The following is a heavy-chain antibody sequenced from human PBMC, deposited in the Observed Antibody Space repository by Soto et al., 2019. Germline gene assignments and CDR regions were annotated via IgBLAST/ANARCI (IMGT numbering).Heavy chain of an antibody. CDR1: GGSIKNYY. Sequence: SETLSLTCSVSGGSIKNYYWNWIRQAPGKGLEWIGYIYYSGSTNYHPSLRGRVTISVDTSKNQFALKLTSVTVADTAVYYCERDREVWLRWWGFDPWGQGALVTVSS. CDR2: IYYSGST. J-gene: IGHJ5*02. D-gene: IGHD2-21*01. CDR3: ERDREVWLRWWGFDP. V-gene: IGHV4-59*01.